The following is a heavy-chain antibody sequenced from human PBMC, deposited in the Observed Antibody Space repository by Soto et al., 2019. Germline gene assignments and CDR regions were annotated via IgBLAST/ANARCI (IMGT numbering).Heavy chain of an antibody. CDR1: GGSFSGYY. Sequence: SETLSLTCAVYGGSFSGYYWSWIRQPPGKGLEWIGEINHSGSTNYNPSLKSRVTISVDTSKNQFSLKLSSVTAADTAVYYCARAQSYCSGGSCPPNYYMDVWGKGTTVTVSS. V-gene: IGHV4-34*01. CDR3: ARAQSYCSGGSCPPNYYMDV. CDR2: INHSGST. J-gene: IGHJ6*03. D-gene: IGHD2-15*01.